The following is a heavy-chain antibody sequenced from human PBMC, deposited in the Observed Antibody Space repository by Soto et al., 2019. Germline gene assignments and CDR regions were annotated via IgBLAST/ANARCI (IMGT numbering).Heavy chain of an antibody. Sequence: EVQLVESGGGLVQPGRSLRLSCAASGFTFDDYAMHWVRQAPGKGLEWVSGISWNSGSIGYADSVKGRFTISRDNAKKPLYLQLISLRADGMGVYYCAATLPPEDSYDFWSGYYRGLGYFDLWGRGTLVTVSS. CDR1: GFTFDDYA. D-gene: IGHD3-3*01. CDR2: ISWNSGSI. V-gene: IGHV3-9*03. CDR3: AATLPPEDSYDFWSGYYRGLGYFDL. J-gene: IGHJ2*01.